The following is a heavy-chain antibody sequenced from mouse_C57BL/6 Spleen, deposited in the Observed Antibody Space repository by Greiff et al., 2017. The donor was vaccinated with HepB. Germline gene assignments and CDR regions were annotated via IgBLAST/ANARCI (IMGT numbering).Heavy chain of an antibody. D-gene: IGHD1-1*01. Sequence: QVQLQQSGTELVKPGASVKISCKASGYAFSNYWMNWVKQRPGKGLDWIGQIYPGDGDTNYNGIFKGKATLTADKSSRTAYMQLSSLTSEDSAVYFCARQDYGSSFAYWGQGTLVTVSA. CDR1: GYAFSNYW. CDR2: IYPGDGDT. V-gene: IGHV1-80*01. CDR3: ARQDYGSSFAY. J-gene: IGHJ3*01.